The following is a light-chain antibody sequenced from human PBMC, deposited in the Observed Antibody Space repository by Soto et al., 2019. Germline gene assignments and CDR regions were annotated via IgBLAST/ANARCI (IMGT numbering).Light chain of an antibody. CDR3: QQYGSSPPFT. CDR2: GAS. Sequence: EIVLTQSPGTLSLSPGERATLSCRASQSVSSNYLAWYQQKHGQAPRLLIYGASNMATGIADRFSGSWSGTGFTLTISRLEPEDVAVYFCQQYGSSPPFTFGQGTKVELK. CDR1: QSVSSNY. J-gene: IGKJ2*01. V-gene: IGKV3-20*01.